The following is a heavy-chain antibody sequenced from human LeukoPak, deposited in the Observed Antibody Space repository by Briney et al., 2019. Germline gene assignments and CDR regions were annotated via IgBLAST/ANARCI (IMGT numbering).Heavy chain of an antibody. Sequence: GASVTVSCKASGYTFTGYYMHWVRQAPGQGLEWMGWINPNSGGTNYAQKFQGRVTMTRDTSISTAYMELSRLRSDDTAVYYCARASHRGYSGYAPSDYWGQGTLVTVSS. D-gene: IGHD5-12*01. J-gene: IGHJ4*02. V-gene: IGHV1-2*02. CDR3: ARASHRGYSGYAPSDY. CDR2: INPNSGGT. CDR1: GYTFTGYY.